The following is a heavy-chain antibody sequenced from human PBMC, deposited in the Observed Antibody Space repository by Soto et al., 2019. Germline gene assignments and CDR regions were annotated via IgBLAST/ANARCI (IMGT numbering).Heavy chain of an antibody. V-gene: IGHV3-23*01. CDR2: ISGSGGST. D-gene: IGHD4-17*01. Sequence: PGGSLKISCTASGFTFSSYSMSWVSQAAGKGLEWVSAISGSGGSTYYADSVKGRFTISRENSKNTLYLQMNSLRAEDTAVYYCEKDSTRNDYEGPRDYWGQGTLVTVSS. J-gene: IGHJ4*02. CDR3: EKDSTRNDYEGPRDY. CDR1: GFTFSSYS.